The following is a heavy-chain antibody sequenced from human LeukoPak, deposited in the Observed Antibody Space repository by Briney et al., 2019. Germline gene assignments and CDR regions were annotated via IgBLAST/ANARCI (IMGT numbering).Heavy chain of an antibody. J-gene: IGHJ5*02. CDR1: GGSVSSSSYH. Sequence: SSEPLSLTCTVSGGSVSSSSYHWGWIRQPPGKGLEWIGSVLYSGSTYYNPSLKSRVTMSVDTSKNQFSLKLSSVIAADTAVYYCVRQESSSWYFSYKWFDPWGQGTLVTVSS. CDR3: VRQESSSWYFSYKWFDP. D-gene: IGHD6-13*01. V-gene: IGHV4-39*01. CDR2: VLYSGST.